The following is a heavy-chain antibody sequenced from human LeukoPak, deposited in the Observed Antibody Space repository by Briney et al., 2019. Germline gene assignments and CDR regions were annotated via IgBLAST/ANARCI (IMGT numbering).Heavy chain of an antibody. J-gene: IGHJ4*02. CDR2: ISGSGGST. CDR3: AKGSHFDY. CDR1: GFTFSSYA. V-gene: IGHV3-23*01. Sequence: GGSLRLSCAASGFTFSSYAMTWVRQAPGKGLEWVSGISGSGGSTYXADSVKGRFTISRDNSKNTLWLQMNSLRAEDTAVYYCAKGSHFDYWGQGTLVTVSS.